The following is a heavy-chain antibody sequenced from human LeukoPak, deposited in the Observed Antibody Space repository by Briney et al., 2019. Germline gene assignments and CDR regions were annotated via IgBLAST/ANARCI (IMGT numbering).Heavy chain of an antibody. J-gene: IGHJ4*02. CDR2: ISGSGGST. D-gene: IGHD2-15*01. CDR1: GFTFSSYS. Sequence: GGSLRLSCAASGFTFSSYSMNWVRQAPGKGLEWVSAISGSGGSTYYADSVKGRFTISRDNSKNTLYLQMNSLRAEDTAVYYCAKAGAVVVVAAKFFDYWGQGTLVTVSP. CDR3: AKAGAVVVVAAKFFDY. V-gene: IGHV3-23*01.